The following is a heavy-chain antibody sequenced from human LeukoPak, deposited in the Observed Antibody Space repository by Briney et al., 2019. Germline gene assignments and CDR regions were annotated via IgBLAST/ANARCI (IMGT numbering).Heavy chain of an antibody. V-gene: IGHV1-2*02. J-gene: IGHJ4*02. Sequence: ASVKVSCKASGFTFTGYYIHWVRQAPGQGLEWMGYINPHSGGTSTPQNFQGRVTMTTDKSISAAYMELSSLISDDTAIYYCVREGNELLSKNFDFWGQGTLVTVSS. CDR2: INPHSGGT. CDR1: GFTFTGYY. CDR3: VREGNELLSKNFDF. D-gene: IGHD1-7*01.